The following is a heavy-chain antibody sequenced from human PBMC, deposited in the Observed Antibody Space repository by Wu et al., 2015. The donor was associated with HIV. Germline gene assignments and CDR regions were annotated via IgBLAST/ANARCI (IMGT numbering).Heavy chain of an antibody. D-gene: IGHD6-13*01. CDR3: AIDPSGSIAAVVDWGAWYVDP. Sequence: QVQLVQSGAEVKKPGSSVKVSCKASGGTFSSYAISWVRQAPGQGLEWMGRIIPIFGTANYAQKFQGRVTITADESTSTAYMELSSLRSEDTAVYYCAIDPSGSIAAVVDWGAWYVDPWGQGTLVTVSS. CDR1: GGTFSSYA. V-gene: IGHV1-69*13. CDR2: IIPIFGTA. J-gene: IGHJ5*02.